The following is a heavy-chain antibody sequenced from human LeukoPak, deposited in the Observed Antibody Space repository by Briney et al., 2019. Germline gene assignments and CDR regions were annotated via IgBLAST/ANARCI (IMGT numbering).Heavy chain of an antibody. CDR1: GYTFTGYY. Sequence: ASVKVSCKASGYTFTGYYMHWVRQAPGQGLEWMGWINPNSGGTNYAQKFQGRVTMTRDTSISTAYMELSRLRSEDTAVYYCARGRIPDAAILYWGQGTLVTVSS. V-gene: IGHV1-2*02. D-gene: IGHD2-2*01. CDR3: ARGRIPDAAILY. J-gene: IGHJ4*02. CDR2: INPNSGGT.